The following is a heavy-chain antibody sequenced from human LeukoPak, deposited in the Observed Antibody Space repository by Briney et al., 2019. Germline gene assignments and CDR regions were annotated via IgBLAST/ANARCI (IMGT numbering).Heavy chain of an antibody. Sequence: ASVKVSCRASGYTFTGYYMHWVRQAPGQGLEWMGWINPNNGGTKYAQKFQGRVTMTRDTSISTAYTELSRLRSDDTAVYYCARAGWFSTTWHFDYWGQGILVTVSS. D-gene: IGHD6-19*01. CDR3: ARAGWFSTTWHFDY. V-gene: IGHV1-2*02. CDR2: INPNNGGT. J-gene: IGHJ4*02. CDR1: GYTFTGYY.